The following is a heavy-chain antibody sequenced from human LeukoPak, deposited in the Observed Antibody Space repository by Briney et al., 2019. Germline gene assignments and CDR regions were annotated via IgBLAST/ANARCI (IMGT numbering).Heavy chain of an antibody. V-gene: IGHV3-21*04. CDR3: AKVALGPPVRRHFDY. D-gene: IGHD4-11*01. CDR1: GFTFSTYS. J-gene: IGHJ4*02. Sequence: GGSLRLSCAASGFTFSTYSMHWVRQAPGKGLEWISSISTSSSSIYYADSVKGRFTISRDNSKNTLYLQMNSLRAEDTAVYYCAKVALGPPVRRHFDYWGQGTLVTVSS. CDR2: ISTSSSSI.